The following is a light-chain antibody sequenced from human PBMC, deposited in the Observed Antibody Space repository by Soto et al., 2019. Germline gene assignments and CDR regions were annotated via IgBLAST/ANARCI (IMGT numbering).Light chain of an antibody. CDR1: QGIGDT. J-gene: IGKJ4*01. CDR2: DTS. V-gene: IGKV3-15*01. Sequence: EVVMRQSPATLSVSPGEGATLFCRASQGIGDTLAWYQHKPGQTPRLLIYDTSTRATRVPTRFSGSRSGAEFTLTINSLQSEDFAVYYCQPYNIWPLTFGGGTKVEIK. CDR3: QPYNIWPLT.